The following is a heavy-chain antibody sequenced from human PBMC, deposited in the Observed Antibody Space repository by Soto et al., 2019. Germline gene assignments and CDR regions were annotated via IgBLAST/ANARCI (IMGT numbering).Heavy chain of an antibody. J-gene: IGHJ1*01. CDR3: AKDEEKYCSGGSCYSGAEYFQH. Sequence: EVQLLESGGGLVQPGGSLRLSCAASGFTFSSYAMSWVRQAPGKGLEWVSAISGSGGSTYYADSVKGRFTISRDNSKNKLYLQMNSLRAEDTAVYYCAKDEEKYCSGGSCYSGAEYFQHWGQGTLVTVSS. CDR2: ISGSGGST. D-gene: IGHD2-15*01. V-gene: IGHV3-23*01. CDR1: GFTFSSYA.